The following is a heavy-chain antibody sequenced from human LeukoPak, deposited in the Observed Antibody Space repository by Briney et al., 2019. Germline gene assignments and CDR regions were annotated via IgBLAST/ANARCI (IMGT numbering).Heavy chain of an antibody. Sequence: SETLSLTCTVSGGSISSDYRSWIRQPPGKGLEWIGYIYYSGRTYYNPSLKSRITISVDTSKNQFSLKLSSVTAADTAVYYCARGFYSPHYWGQGTLVSVSS. D-gene: IGHD4-11*01. V-gene: IGHV4-59*01. CDR2: IYYSGRT. J-gene: IGHJ4*02. CDR3: ARGFYSPHY. CDR1: GGSISSDY.